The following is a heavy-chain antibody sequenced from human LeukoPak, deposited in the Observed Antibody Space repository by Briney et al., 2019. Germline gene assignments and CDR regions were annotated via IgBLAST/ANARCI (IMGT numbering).Heavy chain of an antibody. D-gene: IGHD6-25*01. CDR1: GFTFDDYA. Sequence: QPGRSLRLSCAASGFTFDDYAMHWVRQAPGKGLEWVSNIGTSSTTIYYADSVKGRFTISIDNAKNSLYLQMNSLRADDTAVYYCARCSAGGSYYYYMDVWGKGTTVTVSS. CDR2: IGTSSTTI. V-gene: IGHV3-48*01. CDR3: ARCSAGGSYYYYMDV. J-gene: IGHJ6*03.